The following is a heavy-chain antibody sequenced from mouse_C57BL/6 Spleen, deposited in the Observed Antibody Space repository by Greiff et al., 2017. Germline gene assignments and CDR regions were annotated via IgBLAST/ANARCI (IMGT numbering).Heavy chain of an antibody. CDR1: GYTFTSYW. CDR2: IDPSDSYT. CDR3: ARSGGTVSRGTMDY. Sequence: QVQLQQPGAELVMPGASVKLSCKASGYTFTSYWMHWVKQRPGQGLEWIGEIDPSDSYTNYNQKFKGKSTLTVDKSSSTAYMQLSSLTSEDSAVYYCARSGGTVSRGTMDYWGQGTSVTVSS. D-gene: IGHD1-1*01. J-gene: IGHJ4*01. V-gene: IGHV1-69*01.